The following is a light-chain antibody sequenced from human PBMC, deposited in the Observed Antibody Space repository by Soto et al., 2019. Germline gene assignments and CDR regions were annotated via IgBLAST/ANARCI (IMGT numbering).Light chain of an antibody. Sequence: EIVLTQSPGTLSLSPGERATLSCRASQSVSSSYLAWYQQKPGQAPRLLIYGASSWATGIPDRFSGSGSGTDFTLTISRLEPEDFAVYYCQQYGSSHLTFGGGTKVEIK. CDR3: QQYGSSHLT. J-gene: IGKJ4*01. CDR2: GAS. V-gene: IGKV3-20*01. CDR1: QSVSSSY.